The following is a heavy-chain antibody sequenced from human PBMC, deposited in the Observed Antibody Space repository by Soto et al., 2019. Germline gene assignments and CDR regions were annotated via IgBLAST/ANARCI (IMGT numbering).Heavy chain of an antibody. Sequence: SETLSLTCTVSGGSISSGDYYWSWIRQPPGKGLEWIGYIYYSGSTYYNPSLKSRVTISVDTSKNQFSLKLSSVTAADTAVYYCAIDSDDYGDYYYVMDVSSRGTSV. CDR3: AIDSDDYGDYYYVMDV. CDR2: IYYSGST. CDR1: GGSISSGDYY. J-gene: IGHJ6*02. D-gene: IGHD4-17*01. V-gene: IGHV4-30-4*02.